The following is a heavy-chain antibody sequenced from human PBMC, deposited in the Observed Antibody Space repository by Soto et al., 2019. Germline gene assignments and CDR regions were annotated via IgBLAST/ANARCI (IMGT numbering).Heavy chain of an antibody. J-gene: IGHJ4*02. D-gene: IGHD3-16*02. CDR2: IYYSGST. Sequence: SEPLSLTCTVSGGSISSYYWSWIRQPPGKGLEWIGYIYYSGSTNYNPSLKSRVTISVDTSKNQFSLKLSSVTAADTAVYYCAGSKLHLGELSFIDYWGQGTLVTVSS. V-gene: IGHV4-59*01. CDR3: AGSKLHLGELSFIDY. CDR1: GGSISSYY.